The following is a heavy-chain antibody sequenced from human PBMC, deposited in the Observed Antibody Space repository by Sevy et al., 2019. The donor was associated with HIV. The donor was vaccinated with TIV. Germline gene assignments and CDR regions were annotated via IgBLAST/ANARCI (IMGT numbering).Heavy chain of an antibody. CDR3: VGRRYRVGHSWSYFFDF. J-gene: IGHJ4*02. Sequence: GGSLRLSCVTSGFSFSDYHMSWIRLAPVKGLEWISHITSSHGAKVYADSVRGRFDISRDNARKSVYLQMNRLQVEDTATYFCVGRRYRVGHSWSYFFDFWGQGTPVTVSS. CDR2: ITSSHGAK. V-gene: IGHV3-11*01. CDR1: GFSFSDYH. D-gene: IGHD5-18*01.